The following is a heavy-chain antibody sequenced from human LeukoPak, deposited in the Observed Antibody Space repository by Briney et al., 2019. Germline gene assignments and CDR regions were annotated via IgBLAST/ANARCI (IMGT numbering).Heavy chain of an antibody. Sequence: SVKVSCKASGYTFTSYGISWVRQAPGQGLEWMGGIIPIFGTANYAQKFQGRVTITADESTSTAYMELSSLRSEDTAVYYCARVEVVTHYYYYYMDVWGKGSTVTVSS. CDR1: GYTFTSYG. CDR3: ARVEVVTHYYYYYMDV. J-gene: IGHJ6*03. CDR2: IIPIFGTA. V-gene: IGHV1-69*13. D-gene: IGHD3-22*01.